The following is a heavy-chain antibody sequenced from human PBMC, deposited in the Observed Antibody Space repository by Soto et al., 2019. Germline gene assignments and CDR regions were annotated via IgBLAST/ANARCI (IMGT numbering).Heavy chain of an antibody. CDR3: AKGVAAWGYFDY. J-gene: IGHJ4*02. CDR1: GFTFDDYA. CDR2: ISWNSGSI. D-gene: IGHD2-15*01. Sequence: EVQLVEAGGGLVQPGRSLRLSCAASGFTFDDYAMHWVRQAPGKGLEWVSGISWNSGSIGYADTVKGRFTISRDNAKNFLYLQMNSLRAKDTALYYCAKGVAAWGYFDYWGQGTLVTVSS. V-gene: IGHV3-9*01.